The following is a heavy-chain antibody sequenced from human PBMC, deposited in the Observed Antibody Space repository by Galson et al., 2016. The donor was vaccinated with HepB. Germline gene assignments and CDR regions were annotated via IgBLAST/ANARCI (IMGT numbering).Heavy chain of an antibody. D-gene: IGHD3-3*01. CDR3: ARHSEVFGDSKTDY. V-gene: IGHV3-23*01. CDR2: ISGSGHNT. Sequence: LRLSCAASGFSFSSYAMSWVRQAPGKGLQWVSGISGSGHNTYYADSVKGRFSISRDNSKNTLFLDMYSLRADDMALYYCARHSEVFGDSKTDYWGQETRVTVSS. J-gene: IGHJ4*02. CDR1: GFSFSSYA.